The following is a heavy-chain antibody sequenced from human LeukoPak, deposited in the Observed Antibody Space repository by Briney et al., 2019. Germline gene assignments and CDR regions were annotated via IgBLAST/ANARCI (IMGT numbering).Heavy chain of an antibody. Sequence: GGSQRLSCAASGFTFSSYAMSWVRQAPGKGLEWVSAISGSGGSTYYADSVKGRFTISRDNSKNTLYLQMNSLRAEDTAAYYCAKDRNPYDYVWGSYRFPPYNWFDPWGQGTLVTVSS. V-gene: IGHV3-23*01. CDR2: ISGSGGST. CDR1: GFTFSSYA. CDR3: AKDRNPYDYVWGSYRFPPYNWFDP. J-gene: IGHJ5*02. D-gene: IGHD3-16*02.